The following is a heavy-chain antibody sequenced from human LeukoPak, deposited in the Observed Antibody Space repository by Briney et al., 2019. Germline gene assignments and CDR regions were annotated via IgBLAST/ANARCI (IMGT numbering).Heavy chain of an antibody. J-gene: IGHJ4*02. CDR1: GFTFSGYS. D-gene: IGHD3-22*01. V-gene: IGHV3-21*01. Sequence: KAGGSLRLSCAASGFTFSGYSMNWVRQAPGKGLEWVSSISSSSSYIYYADSVKGRFTISRDNAKNSLYLQMNSLRAEDTAVYYCAREASYYDSSGSEYYFDYWGQGTLVTVSS. CDR3: AREASYYDSSGSEYYFDY. CDR2: ISSSSSYI.